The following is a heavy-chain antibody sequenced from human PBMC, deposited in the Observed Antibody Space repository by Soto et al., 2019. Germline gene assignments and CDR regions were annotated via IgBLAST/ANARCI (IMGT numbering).Heavy chain of an antibody. CDR3: ARGNDILPGYSEDYYYGMDV. CDR1: GYTFTGYY. J-gene: IGHJ6*02. V-gene: IGHV1-2*02. Sequence: ASVKVSCKASGYTFTGYYMHWVRQAPGQGLEWMGWINPNSGGTNYAQKFQGRVTMTRHTSISTAYMELSSLRSEDTAVYYCARGNDILPGYSEDYYYGMDVWGQGTTVTVSS. CDR2: INPNSGGT. D-gene: IGHD3-9*01.